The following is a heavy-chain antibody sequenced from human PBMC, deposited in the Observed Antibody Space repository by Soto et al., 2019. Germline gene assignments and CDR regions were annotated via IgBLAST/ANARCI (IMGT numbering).Heavy chain of an antibody. D-gene: IGHD1-26*01. CDR2: INPSGGST. CDR3: ASSVKFPEPQSGFDY. CDR1: GYTFTSYY. J-gene: IGHJ4*02. Sequence: GASVKVSCKASGYTFTSYYMHWVRQAPGQGLEWMGIINPSGGSTSYAQKFQGRVTMTRDTSTSTVYMELSSLRSEDTAVYYCASSVKFPEPQSGFDYWGKGPLVTVSS. V-gene: IGHV1-46*01.